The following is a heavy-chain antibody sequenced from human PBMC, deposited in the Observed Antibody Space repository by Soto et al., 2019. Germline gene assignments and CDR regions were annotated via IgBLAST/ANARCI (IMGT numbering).Heavy chain of an antibody. CDR1: GFTFSRYT. D-gene: IGHD3-22*01. CDR2: ISYDGSKK. CDR3: ARNYDSSGDYRDY. V-gene: IGHV3-30-3*01. J-gene: IGHJ4*02. Sequence: GGSLRLSCAASGFTFSRYTIHWVRQAPGKGLEWVAVISYDGSKKYYADSVKGRFTISRDNSKNTLYLQMNSLRVEDTAVYYCARNYDSSGDYRDYWGQETLVTAPQ.